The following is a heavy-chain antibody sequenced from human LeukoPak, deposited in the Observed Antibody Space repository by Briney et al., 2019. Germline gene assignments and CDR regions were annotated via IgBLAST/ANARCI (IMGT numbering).Heavy chain of an antibody. D-gene: IGHD6-19*01. J-gene: IGHJ4*02. CDR2: ISGSGGST. CDR1: GFTFSSYA. Sequence: PGGSLRLSCAASGFTFSSYAMSWVRQAPGTGLEWVSAISGSGGSTYYADSVKGRFTISRDNPKNTLYLQMNSLRAEDTAVYYCASGKTYSSGWYFGNYWGQGTLVTVSS. V-gene: IGHV3-23*01. CDR3: ASGKTYSSGWYFGNY.